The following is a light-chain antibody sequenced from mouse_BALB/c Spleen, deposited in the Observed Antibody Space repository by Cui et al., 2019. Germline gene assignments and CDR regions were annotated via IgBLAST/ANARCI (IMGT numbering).Light chain of an antibody. J-gene: IGKJ2*01. CDR3: QQYNSYPYT. Sequence: IVMTQSQKSMSTSVGDRVSVTCKASQNVGTNVAWYQQKPGQSPKALIYSASYRYSGVPDRFTGSGSGTDFTLTISNVQSEDLAGYFCQQYNSYPYTFGGGTKLEIK. V-gene: IGKV6-15*01. CDR2: SAS. CDR1: QNVGTN.